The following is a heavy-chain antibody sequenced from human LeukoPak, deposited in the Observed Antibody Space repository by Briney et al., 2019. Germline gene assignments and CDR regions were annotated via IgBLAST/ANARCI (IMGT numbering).Heavy chain of an antibody. V-gene: IGHV3-23*01. CDR1: GFTFSSYA. Sequence: GGSLRLSCAASGFTFSSYAMSWVRQAPGKGLEWVSAISGSGGSTYYADSVKGRFTISRDNSKNTLYLQMNSLRAEDTAVYYCARTVADYGDYGQGAFDIWGQGTMVTVSS. CDR2: ISGSGGST. D-gene: IGHD4-17*01. CDR3: ARTVADYGDYGQGAFDI. J-gene: IGHJ3*02.